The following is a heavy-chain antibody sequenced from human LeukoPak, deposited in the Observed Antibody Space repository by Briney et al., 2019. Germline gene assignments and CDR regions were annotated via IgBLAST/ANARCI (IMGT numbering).Heavy chain of an antibody. CDR1: GGSFSGYY. CDR3: ARGRMIAAGGIGWFDP. CDR2: INHSGST. V-gene: IGHV4-34*01. J-gene: IGHJ5*02. D-gene: IGHD6-13*01. Sequence: SETLSLTCAVYGGSFSGYYWSWIRQPPGKGLEWIGEINHSGSTNYNPSLKSRVTISVDTSKNQFSLKLSSVTAADTAVYYCARGRMIAAGGIGWFDPWGQGTLVTVSS.